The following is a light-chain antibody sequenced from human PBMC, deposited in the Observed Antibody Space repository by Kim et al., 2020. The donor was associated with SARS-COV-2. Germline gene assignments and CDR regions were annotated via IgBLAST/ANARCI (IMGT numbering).Light chain of an antibody. Sequence: SPGERATLSCRASQSVSSNLAWYQQKPGQAPRLLIYGASTRATGIPARFSGSGSGTEFTLTISSLQSEDFGVYYCQQYNNWPPITFGQGTRLEIK. V-gene: IGKV3-15*01. J-gene: IGKJ5*01. CDR1: QSVSSN. CDR3: QQYNNWPPIT. CDR2: GAS.